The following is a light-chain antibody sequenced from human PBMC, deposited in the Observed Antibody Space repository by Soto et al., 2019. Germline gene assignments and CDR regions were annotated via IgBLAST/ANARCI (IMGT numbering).Light chain of an antibody. CDR2: AAS. V-gene: IGKV1-39*01. J-gene: IGKJ4*01. Sequence: IQMTQSPSSLSASVGDRVTITCRASQSIANYLNWYQQKPGKAPKLLIYAASTLESGVPSRFSGSGSGTDFTLTISSLQPEDFATYYCQQVNNYPLTFGGGTKVDIK. CDR1: QSIANY. CDR3: QQVNNYPLT.